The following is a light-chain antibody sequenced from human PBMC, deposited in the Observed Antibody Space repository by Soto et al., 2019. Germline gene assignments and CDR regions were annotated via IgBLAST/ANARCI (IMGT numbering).Light chain of an antibody. CDR2: GAS. CDR1: QSVSSSY. J-gene: IGKJ1*01. V-gene: IGKV3-20*01. Sequence: EIVLTHSPGSLSFSLVSRATHYSRASQSVSSSYLAWYQQKPGQAPRLLIYGASSRATGIPDRFSGSGSGTDFTLTISRLEPEDFAVYYCQQYGSSSGTFGQGTKVDIK. CDR3: QQYGSSSGT.